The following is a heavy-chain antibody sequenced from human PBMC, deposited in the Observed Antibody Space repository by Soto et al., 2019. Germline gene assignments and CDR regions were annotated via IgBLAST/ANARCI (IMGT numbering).Heavy chain of an antibody. J-gene: IGHJ4*02. V-gene: IGHV1-69*06. CDR1: GGTLSSFINYP. CDR3: ARRDTSGFLRYFDN. Sequence: QLVQSVAEVKKPGSSVKVSCKASGGTLSSFINYPINWVRQAPGQGLEWTGGIVPNVGTVNYAQKFQGRVTSTVDKYTGTAYMEVSSLRSEDTALYYCARRDTSGFLRYFDNWGQGTLVTVSS. D-gene: IGHD3-3*01. CDR2: IVPNVGTV.